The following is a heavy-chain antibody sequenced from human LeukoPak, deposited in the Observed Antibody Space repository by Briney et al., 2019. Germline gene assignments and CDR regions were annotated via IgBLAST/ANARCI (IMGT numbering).Heavy chain of an antibody. CDR1: GFTFSSYA. Sequence: PGGSLRLSCAASGFTFSSYAMSWVRQAPGKGLEWVSAISGSGGSTYYADSVKGRFTISRDNSKNTLYLQMNSLRAEDTAVYYCVKDREVVAATFDFDYWGQGTLVTVSS. V-gene: IGHV3-23*01. J-gene: IGHJ4*02. D-gene: IGHD2-15*01. CDR2: ISGSGGST. CDR3: VKDREVVAATFDFDY.